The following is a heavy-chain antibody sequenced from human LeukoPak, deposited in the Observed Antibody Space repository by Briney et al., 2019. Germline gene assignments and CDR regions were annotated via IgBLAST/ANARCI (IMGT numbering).Heavy chain of an antibody. CDR3: AKQTGVAGTTTTPLGY. D-gene: IGHD6-19*01. V-gene: IGHV3-30*02. J-gene: IGHJ4*02. Sequence: GGSLRLSCAASGFTFSSYGMHWVRQAPGKGLEWVAFIRYDGSNKYCADSVKGRFTISRDNSKNTLYLQMNSLRAEDTAVYFCAKQTGVAGTTTTPLGYWGQGTLVTVSS. CDR1: GFTFSSYG. CDR2: IRYDGSNK.